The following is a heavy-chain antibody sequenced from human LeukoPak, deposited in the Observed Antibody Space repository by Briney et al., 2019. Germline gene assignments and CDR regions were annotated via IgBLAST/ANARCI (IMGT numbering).Heavy chain of an antibody. D-gene: IGHD3-10*01. CDR1: GFTFSSFE. CDR2: ISTSGSTT. CDR3: ARGETRITMLRGVTYFEY. Sequence: GGSLRLSCAASGFTFSSFEMNWVRQAPGKGLEWVSYISTSGSTTYYADSVKGRFTISRDNAKNSLYLQMSSLRAEDTALYYCARGETRITMLRGVTYFEYWGQGTLVTVSS. J-gene: IGHJ4*02. V-gene: IGHV3-48*03.